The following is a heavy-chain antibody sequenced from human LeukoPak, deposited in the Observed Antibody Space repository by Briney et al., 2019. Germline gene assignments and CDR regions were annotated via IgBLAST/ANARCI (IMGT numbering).Heavy chain of an antibody. V-gene: IGHV3-74*01. J-gene: IGHJ5*02. CDR3: ARDPVPEDSSGWFNWFDP. D-gene: IGHD6-19*01. CDR2: INSDWSST. Sequence: PGGSLRLPCAVYGFTFSSYWKHWVRQPPGKGLVWVSRINSDWSSTSYADSVKGRFTISRDNAKNTLHLQMNSLRAEDTGVYYCARDPVPEDSSGWFNWFDPWVQGTLVTV. CDR1: GFTFSSYW.